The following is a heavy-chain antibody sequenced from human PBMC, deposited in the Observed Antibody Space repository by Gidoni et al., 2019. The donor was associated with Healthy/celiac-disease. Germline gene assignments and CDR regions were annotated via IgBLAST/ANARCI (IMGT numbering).Heavy chain of an antibody. V-gene: IGHV4-39*01. D-gene: IGHD2-2*01. J-gene: IGHJ4*02. Sequence: QLQLQESGPGLVKPSETLSRTCSVTGGSISSSSYYWGWIRPPPGKGLEWIGSIYYSGSAYYHPSLKSRVTISVDTSKNQFSLKLSSVTAADTAVYYCARHEWRPCSGTSCYEEYYFDYWGQGTLVTVSS. CDR1: GGSISSSSYY. CDR3: ARHEWRPCSGTSCYEEYYFDY. CDR2: IYYSGSA.